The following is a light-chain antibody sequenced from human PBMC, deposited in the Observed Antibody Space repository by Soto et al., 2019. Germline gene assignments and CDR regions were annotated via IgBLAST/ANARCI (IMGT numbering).Light chain of an antibody. CDR3: SSHPSTNTPYA. CDR1: RLAFGDYNY. V-gene: IGLV2-14*01. J-gene: IGLJ1*01. CDR2: EVY. Sequence: QSLLRPPASVSGSPGXSITIPCSGTRLAFGDYNYVSWYQQHPVQAPNPFLYEVYNPPAVVSDPFSFSKSGNTASLTISGLQPGDEGDYYCSSHPSTNTPYAVGTGTKV.